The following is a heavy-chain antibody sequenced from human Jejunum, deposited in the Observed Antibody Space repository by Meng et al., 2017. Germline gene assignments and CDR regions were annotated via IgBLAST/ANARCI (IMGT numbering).Heavy chain of an antibody. Sequence: QIQLQQSGPGVVRPSQTRAPTCAIPGASVSSNSAGWNWIRQSPSRCLEWLGRTYYRSKWYIDYAVSVKSRITINPDTSKNQFSLHLNSVTPEDTAVYYCAGGGLVRSTRGYFDYWGQGTLVTVSS. J-gene: IGHJ4*02. D-gene: IGHD1-26*01. CDR2: TYYRSKWYI. V-gene: IGHV6-1*01. CDR3: AGGGLVRSTRGYFDY. CDR1: GASVSSNSAG.